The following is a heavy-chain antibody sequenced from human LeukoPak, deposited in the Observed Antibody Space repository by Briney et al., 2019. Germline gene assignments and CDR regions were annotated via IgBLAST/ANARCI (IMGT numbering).Heavy chain of an antibody. D-gene: IGHD2-2*01. Sequence: GGSLRLSCAASGFSFSSYAMSWVRQAPGKGLEWVSVISASSSRTDYADSVKGRFTITRDNSKNTVNLQMNSLRAEDTAVYYCARDQASSSSSPYWGQGTLVTVSS. CDR1: GFSFSSYA. CDR2: ISASSSRT. CDR3: ARDQASSSSSPY. V-gene: IGHV3-23*01. J-gene: IGHJ4*02.